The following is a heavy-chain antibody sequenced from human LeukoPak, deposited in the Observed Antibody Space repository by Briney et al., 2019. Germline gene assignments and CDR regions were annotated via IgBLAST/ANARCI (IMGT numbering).Heavy chain of an antibody. CDR2: ISGSGGST. Sequence: GGSLRLSCAASGFTFSSYAMSWVRQAPGKGLEWVSAISGSGGSTCYADSVKGRFTISRDNSKNTLYLQMNSLRAEDTAVYYCAKSSGYEDYYYYGMDVWGQGTTVTVSS. J-gene: IGHJ6*02. V-gene: IGHV3-23*01. CDR1: GFTFSSYA. CDR3: AKSSGYEDYYYYGMDV. D-gene: IGHD5-12*01.